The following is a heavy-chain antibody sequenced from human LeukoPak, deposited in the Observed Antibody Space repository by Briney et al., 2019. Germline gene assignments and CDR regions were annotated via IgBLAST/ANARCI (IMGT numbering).Heavy chain of an antibody. D-gene: IGHD3-10*01. Sequence: ASVKVSCKASGYTFTGYYMHWVRQAPGQGLEWMGWINPNSGGTNYAQKFQGRVTMTRDTSISTAYMEPSRLRSDDTAVYYCARARIITMVRGYAFDIWGQGTMVTVSS. CDR3: ARARIITMVRGYAFDI. CDR2: INPNSGGT. V-gene: IGHV1-2*02. CDR1: GYTFTGYY. J-gene: IGHJ3*02.